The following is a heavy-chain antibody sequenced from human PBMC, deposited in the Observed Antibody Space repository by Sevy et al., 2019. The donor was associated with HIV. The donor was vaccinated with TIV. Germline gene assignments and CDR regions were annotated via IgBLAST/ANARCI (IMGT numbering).Heavy chain of an antibody. Sequence: GGSLRLSCAASGFTFSSYDMHWVRQATGKGLEWVSAIGTAGDTYYPGSVKGGFTISRENAKNSLYLQMNSLRAGDTAVYYCARSPGYSSSWYPEYYFDYWGQGTLVTVSS. CDR1: GFTFSSYD. V-gene: IGHV3-13*01. CDR3: ARSPGYSSSWYPEYYFDY. J-gene: IGHJ4*02. CDR2: IGTAGDT. D-gene: IGHD6-13*01.